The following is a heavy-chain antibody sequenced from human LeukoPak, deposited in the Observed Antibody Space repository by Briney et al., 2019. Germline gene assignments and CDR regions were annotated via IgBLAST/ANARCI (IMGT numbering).Heavy chain of an antibody. CDR2: IIPILGIA. CDR1: GGTFSSYA. J-gene: IGHJ4*02. D-gene: IGHD5-12*01. CDR3: ARGSGGYEKQFDY. Sequence: ASVKVSCKASGGTFSSYAISWVRQAPGQGLEWMGRIIPILGIANYAQKFQGRVTITADKSTSTAYMELSSLRSEDTAVYYCARGSGGYEKQFDYGGQGTLVTVSS. V-gene: IGHV1-69*04.